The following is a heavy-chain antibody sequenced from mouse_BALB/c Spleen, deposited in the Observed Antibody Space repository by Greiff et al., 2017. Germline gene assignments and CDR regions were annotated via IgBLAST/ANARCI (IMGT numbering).Heavy chain of an antibody. Sequence: EVNLVESGGGLVQPGGSRKLSCAASGFTFSSFGMHWVRQAPEKGLEWVAYISSGSSTIYYADTVKGRFTISRDNPKNTLFLQMTSLRSEDTAMYYCARDYYGSSFAYWGQGTLVTVSA. CDR2: ISSGSSTI. J-gene: IGHJ3*01. V-gene: IGHV5-17*02. CDR1: GFTFSSFG. CDR3: ARDYYGSSFAY. D-gene: IGHD1-1*01.